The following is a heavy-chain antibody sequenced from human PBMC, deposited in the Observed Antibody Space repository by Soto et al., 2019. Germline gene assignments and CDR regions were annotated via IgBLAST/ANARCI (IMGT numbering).Heavy chain of an antibody. CDR3: AREPYYDFCFCYHYVAHHYVMYV. D-gene: IGHD3-3*01. CDR1: GYTFTSYG. CDR2: ISAYNGNT. J-gene: IGHJ6*02. V-gene: IGHV1-18*04. Sequence: ASVKVSCKASGYTFTSYGISWVRQAPGQGLEWMGWISAYNGNTNYAQKLQGRVTMTTDTSTSTAYMELRSLRSDDTAVYYCAREPYYDFCFCYHYVAHHYVMYVSAQRSPVTVS.